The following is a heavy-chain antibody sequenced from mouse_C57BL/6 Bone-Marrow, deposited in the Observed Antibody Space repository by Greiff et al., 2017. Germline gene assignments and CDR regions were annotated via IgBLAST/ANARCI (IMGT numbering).Heavy chain of an antibody. CDR2: IDPSDSYT. CDR3: AVDYDYDEEFDY. Sequence: QVQLQQPGAELVMPGASVKLSCKASGYTFTSYWMHWVKQRPGPGLEWIGEIDPSDSYTNYNQKFKGKSTLTVDKSSSTAYMQLSSLTSEDSAVDYCAVDYDYDEEFDYGGQGTTLTVSS. V-gene: IGHV1-69*01. D-gene: IGHD2-4*01. J-gene: IGHJ2*01. CDR1: GYTFTSYW.